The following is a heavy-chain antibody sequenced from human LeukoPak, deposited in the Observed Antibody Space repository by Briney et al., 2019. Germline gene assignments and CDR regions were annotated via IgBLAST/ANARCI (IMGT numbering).Heavy chain of an antibody. CDR3: ARDHHRIAAAGTVFDY. D-gene: IGHD6-13*01. Sequence: ASVKVSCKASGYTFTSYGISWVRQAPGQGLEWMGWISAYNGNTNYAQKLQGRVTMTTDTSTSTAYMELRSLRSDDTAVYYCARDHHRIAAAGTVFDYWGQGTLVTVSS. V-gene: IGHV1-18*01. CDR1: GYTFTSYG. J-gene: IGHJ4*02. CDR2: ISAYNGNT.